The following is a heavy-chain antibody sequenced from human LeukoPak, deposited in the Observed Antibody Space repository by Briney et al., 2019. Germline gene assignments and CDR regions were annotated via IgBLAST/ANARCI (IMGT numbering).Heavy chain of an antibody. CDR2: INPNSGGT. Sequence: GPVKVSCKASGYTFTGYYMHWVRQAPGQGLEWMGWINPNSGGTNYAQKFQGRVTMTRDTSISTVFMELSRLRSDDTAVYYCARAGIVATIVNFDYWGQGTLVTVSS. CDR1: GYTFTGYY. V-gene: IGHV1-2*02. CDR3: ARAGIVATIVNFDY. J-gene: IGHJ4*02. D-gene: IGHD5-12*01.